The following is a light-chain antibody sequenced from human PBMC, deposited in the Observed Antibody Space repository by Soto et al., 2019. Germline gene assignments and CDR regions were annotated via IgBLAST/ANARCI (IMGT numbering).Light chain of an antibody. CDR1: QSVSSTY. J-gene: IGKJ2*01. Sequence: EIVLTQSPGTLSLSPGERATLSCRASQSVSSTYLAWYLHKPGQAPRLLIYGASSRAAGIPDRFSGSGSGTDFTLTISRLEHEDFAVYYCHHFGSSRHTFGQGTKVEIK. CDR3: HHFGSSRHT. CDR2: GAS. V-gene: IGKV3-20*01.